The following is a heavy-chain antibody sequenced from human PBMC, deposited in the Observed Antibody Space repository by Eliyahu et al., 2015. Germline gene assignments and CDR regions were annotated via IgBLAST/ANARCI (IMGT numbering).Heavy chain of an antibody. V-gene: IGHV1-69*06. CDR2: IXPIFGTA. CDR1: GGTFSSYA. J-gene: IGHJ4*02. D-gene: IGHD6-13*01. Sequence: EVTKPGSSVKVSCKASGGTFSSYAXRWVRQAPGQGLEWMGGIXPIFGTANXXQKXQGRATITADKSTSTAYMELSSLRSEDTAVYYCARDSGSSWPLDYWGQGTLVTVSS. CDR3: ARDSGSSWPLDY.